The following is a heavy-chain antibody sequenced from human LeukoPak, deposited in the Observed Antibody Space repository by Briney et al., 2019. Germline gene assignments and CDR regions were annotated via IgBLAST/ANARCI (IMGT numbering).Heavy chain of an antibody. CDR3: ARLGAVCSSSSCYATY. Sequence: PGRSLRLSCAASGFTFSSYAMTWVRQAPGKGLEWVSAISGSGADTYYVDSVKGRFTISRDNSKYTLYLQMNSLRAEDTALYFCARLGAVCSSSSCYATYWGQGTLVTVSS. V-gene: IGHV3-23*01. CDR2: ISGSGADT. CDR1: GFTFSSYA. J-gene: IGHJ4*02. D-gene: IGHD2-2*01.